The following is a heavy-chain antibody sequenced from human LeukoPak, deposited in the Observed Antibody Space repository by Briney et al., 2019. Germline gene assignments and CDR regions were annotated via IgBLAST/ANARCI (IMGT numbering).Heavy chain of an antibody. CDR3: ARAARRINDFWSGSLPGYFDY. Sequence: GASVKVSCKASGYTFTSYGISWVRQAPGQGLEWMGWINAYNGNTNYAQKLQGRVTMTTDTSTSTAYMELRSLRSDDTAVYYCARAARRINDFWSGSLPGYFDYWGQGTLVTVSS. CDR2: INAYNGNT. V-gene: IGHV1-18*01. D-gene: IGHD3-3*01. J-gene: IGHJ4*02. CDR1: GYTFTSYG.